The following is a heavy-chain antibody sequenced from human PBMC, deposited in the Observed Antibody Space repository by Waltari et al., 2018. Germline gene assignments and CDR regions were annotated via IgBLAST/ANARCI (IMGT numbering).Heavy chain of an antibody. J-gene: IGHJ5*02. D-gene: IGHD1-26*01. CDR1: GGIFSSYA. CDR2: IIPILGIA. Sequence: QVQLVQSGAEVKKPGSSVKVSCKASGGIFSSYAISWVRQAPGQGLEWMGGIIPILGIANYAQKFQVRVTITADESTSTAYMELSSLRSEDTAVYYCARLGANGWFDPWGQGTLVTVSS. V-gene: IGHV1-69*04. CDR3: ARLGANGWFDP.